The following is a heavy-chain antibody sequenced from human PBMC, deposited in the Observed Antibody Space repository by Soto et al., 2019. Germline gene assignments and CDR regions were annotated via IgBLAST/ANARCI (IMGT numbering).Heavy chain of an antibody. Sequence: QVQLVESGGGLVMPGESLRLSCAASGFTFSAHYMSWIRQAPGKGLEWVSYISSSGNSMYYADSVKGRFTVSRDNAENSLYLQMNRRRAEDTAVYYCARRAASGRHFDHWGQGTLVSVSS. CDR2: ISSSGNSM. CDR1: GFTFSAHY. V-gene: IGHV3-11*01. D-gene: IGHD6-13*01. J-gene: IGHJ4*02. CDR3: ARRAASGRHFDH.